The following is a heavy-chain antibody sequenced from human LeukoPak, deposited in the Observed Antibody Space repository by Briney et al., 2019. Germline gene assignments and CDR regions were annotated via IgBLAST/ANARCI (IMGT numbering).Heavy chain of an antibody. Sequence: QPGGSLRLSCAASGFISRSHTMNWVRKGPGKGLKWVSYISSTSGTIYYADSVKGRFTISRDNAKNSLYLQMNSLRDEDTAVYYCARDYYGMDVWGQGTTVTVSS. CDR1: GFISRSHT. CDR3: ARDYYGMDV. V-gene: IGHV3-48*02. J-gene: IGHJ6*02. CDR2: ISSTSGTI.